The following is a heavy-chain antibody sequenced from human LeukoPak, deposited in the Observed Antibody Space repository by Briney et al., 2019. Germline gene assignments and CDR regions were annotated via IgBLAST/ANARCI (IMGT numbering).Heavy chain of an antibody. Sequence: SQTLSLTCTVSGGSINSGDYYWSWIRQPPGKGLEWIGYIYYSGSTCYNPSLKSRVTISVDTSKNQFSLKLSSVTAADTAVYYCARNNYYDSSGHLDYWGQGTLVTVSS. D-gene: IGHD3-22*01. CDR3: ARNNYYDSSGHLDY. J-gene: IGHJ4*02. CDR1: GGSINSGDYY. V-gene: IGHV4-30-4*01. CDR2: IYYSGST.